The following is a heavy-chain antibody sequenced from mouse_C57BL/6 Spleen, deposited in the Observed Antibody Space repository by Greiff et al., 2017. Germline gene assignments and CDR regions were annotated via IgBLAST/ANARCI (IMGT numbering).Heavy chain of an antibody. CDR1: GYTFTDYY. J-gene: IGHJ2*01. Sequence: QVQLQQSGPELVKPGASVKISCKASGYTFTDYYINWVKQRPGQGLEWIGWIFPGSGRTYYNEKFKGKATLTVDKSSSTAYMLLSSLTSEDSAVYFCARRFPDYYGSSYYYFDYWGQGTTLTVSS. CDR2: IFPGSGRT. CDR3: ARRFPDYYGSSYYYFDY. V-gene: IGHV1-75*01. D-gene: IGHD1-1*01.